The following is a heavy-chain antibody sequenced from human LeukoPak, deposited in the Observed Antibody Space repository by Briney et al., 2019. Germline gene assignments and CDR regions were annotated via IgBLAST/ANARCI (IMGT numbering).Heavy chain of an antibody. V-gene: IGHV1-69*01. D-gene: IGHD5-12*01. CDR2: IIPIFGTA. Sequence: GASVKVSCKASGGTFSNYAITWVRQAPGQGLEWMGGIIPIFGTAHYAQKLQGRVTITADESTSTAYMELSSLRSEDTAVYYCARERLERGYGTDGFDIWGQGTMVTVSS. J-gene: IGHJ3*02. CDR3: ARERLERGYGTDGFDI. CDR1: GGTFSNYA.